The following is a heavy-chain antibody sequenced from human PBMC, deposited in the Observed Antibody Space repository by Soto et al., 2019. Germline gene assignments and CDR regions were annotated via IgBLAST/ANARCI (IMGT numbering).Heavy chain of an antibody. CDR3: ARDKITGLFDY. J-gene: IGHJ4*02. V-gene: IGHV4-34*01. D-gene: IGHD2-8*02. CDR2: INHSGST. Sequence: PSETLSLTCTVSGCSICSYYWTWIRQPPGTGLEWIGEINHSGSTNYNPSLKSRVTISVDTSKNQFSLKLTSVTAADTAVYYCARDKITGLFDYWGQGTLVTVSS. CDR1: GCSICSYY.